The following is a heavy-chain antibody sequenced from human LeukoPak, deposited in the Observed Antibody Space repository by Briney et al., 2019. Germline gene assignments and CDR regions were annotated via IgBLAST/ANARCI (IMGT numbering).Heavy chain of an antibody. CDR1: G. CDR2: ISAYNGNT. V-gene: IGHV1-18*01. D-gene: IGHD1-26*01. J-gene: IGHJ4*02. CDR3: ARGRYSGSYRIDY. Sequence: GISWVRQAPGQGREWMGWISAYNGNTNYAQKLQGRVTMTTDTSTSTAYMELRSLRSDDTAVYYCARGRYSGSYRIDYWGQGTLVTVSS.